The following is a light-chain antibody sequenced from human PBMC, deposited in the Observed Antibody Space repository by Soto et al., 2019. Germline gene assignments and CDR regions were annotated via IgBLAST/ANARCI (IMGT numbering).Light chain of an antibody. CDR1: SSNIGAGYA. V-gene: IGLV1-40*01. CDR3: QSHDHSLSGFYV. J-gene: IGLJ1*01. CDR2: GNT. Sequence: QSVLTQPPSVSVAPGHSVTISCTGSSSNIGAGYAVHWYQQLPGTAPKLLIYGNTIRPSGVPDRFSASRSGTSASLAITGLQAEDEADYYCQSHDHSLSGFYVFGTGNKVTVL.